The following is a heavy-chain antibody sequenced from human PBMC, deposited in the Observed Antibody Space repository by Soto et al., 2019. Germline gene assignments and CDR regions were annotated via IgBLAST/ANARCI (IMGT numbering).Heavy chain of an antibody. V-gene: IGHV3-53*01. CDR3: ASTPPGYYYDSSGYPGPKFDY. D-gene: IGHD3-22*01. CDR2: IYSGGST. Sequence: GGSLRLSCAASGFTVSSNYMSWVRQAPGKGLEWVSVIYSGGSTYYADSVKGRFTISRDNSKNTLYLQMNSLRAEDTAVYYCASTPPGYYYDSSGYPGPKFDYWGQGTLVTVSS. J-gene: IGHJ4*02. CDR1: GFTVSSNY.